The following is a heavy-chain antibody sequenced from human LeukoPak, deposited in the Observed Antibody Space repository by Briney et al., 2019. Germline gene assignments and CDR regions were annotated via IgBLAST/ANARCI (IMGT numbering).Heavy chain of an antibody. Sequence: GEPLRISCKVSGYRFTSYWINWVRQMPGKGLERMGRIDPSDSYTKYSPSFQGHVTISADKSISTAYLQWSSLKASDTAMYYCARQVAFQVDYWGQGTLVTV. V-gene: IGHV5-10-1*01. CDR3: ARQVAFQVDY. CDR1: GYRFTSYW. J-gene: IGHJ4*02. CDR2: IDPSDSYT.